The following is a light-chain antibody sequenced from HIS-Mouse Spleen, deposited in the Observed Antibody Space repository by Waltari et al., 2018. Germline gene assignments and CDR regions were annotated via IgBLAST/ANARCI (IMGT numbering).Light chain of an antibody. Sequence: SYVLTQPPSVSVAPGQTARITCGGNNIGSKSGHWYQQKPGQAPVLVVYDDSDRPSGIPERFSGSNSGNTATLTIRRVEAGDEADYYCQVWDSSSDRVFGTGTKVTVL. CDR2: DDS. V-gene: IGLV3-21*02. CDR3: QVWDSSSDRV. CDR1: NIGSKS. J-gene: IGLJ1*01.